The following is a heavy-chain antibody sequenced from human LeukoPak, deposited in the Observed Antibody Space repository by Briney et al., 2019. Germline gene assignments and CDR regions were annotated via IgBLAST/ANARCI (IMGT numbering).Heavy chain of an antibody. D-gene: IGHD4-11*01. V-gene: IGHV4-59*01. CDR2: IYYSGST. Sequence: SETLSLTCAVYGGSFSGYYWSWIRQPPGKGLEWIGYIYYSGSTNYNPSLKSRVTISVDTSKNQFSLKLTSVTAADTAVYYCARLRGNYFPDYWGQGTLVTVSS. CDR1: GGSFSGYY. CDR3: ARLRGNYFPDY. J-gene: IGHJ4*02.